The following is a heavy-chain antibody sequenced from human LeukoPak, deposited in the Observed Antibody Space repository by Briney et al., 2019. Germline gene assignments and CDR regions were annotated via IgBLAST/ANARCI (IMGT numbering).Heavy chain of an antibody. V-gene: IGHV3-43*02. CDR1: GFTFDDYA. CDR2: ISGNGGSP. Sequence: GGSLRLSCAASGFTFDDYAMHWVRQAPGKGLEWVGLISGNGGSPSYADSVKGRFTISRDNSKNSLYLQMNSLRTEDTALYYSAKDRTFSRSYGYFDSWGQGTLVTVSS. D-gene: IGHD2/OR15-2a*01. CDR3: AKDRTFSRSYGYFDS. J-gene: IGHJ4*02.